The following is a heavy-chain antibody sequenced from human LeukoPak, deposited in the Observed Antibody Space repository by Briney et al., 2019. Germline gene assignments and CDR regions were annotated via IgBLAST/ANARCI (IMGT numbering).Heavy chain of an antibody. CDR1: GFTVSTNY. Sequence: PGGSLRLSCAASGFTVSTNYMSWVRQAPRKGLGWVSVIYSGGSTYYADSVKCRFTISRDSSKITLYLQMNSLTAEDTAVYYCARDYPYYYDSSGYYSFDYWGQGTLVTVSS. CDR2: IYSGGST. CDR3: ARDYPYYYDSSGYYSFDY. J-gene: IGHJ4*02. V-gene: IGHV3-66*01. D-gene: IGHD3-22*01.